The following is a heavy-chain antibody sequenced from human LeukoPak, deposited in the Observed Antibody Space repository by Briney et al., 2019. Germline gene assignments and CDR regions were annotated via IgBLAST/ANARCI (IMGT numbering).Heavy chain of an antibody. J-gene: IGHJ4*02. CDR3: TRRRTNYGTDY. V-gene: IGHV4-39*01. CDR1: RGSISSTDYN. CDR2: VYYSGSS. D-gene: IGHD1/OR15-1a*01. Sequence: NSSETLSLTCAVSRGSISSTDYNWGWIRQPPGKGLEWIGNVYYSGSSHYNPSLKSRVTISVDTSKNQFSLKLNSVTAADTAVYYCTRRRTNYGTDYWGQGTLVTVSS.